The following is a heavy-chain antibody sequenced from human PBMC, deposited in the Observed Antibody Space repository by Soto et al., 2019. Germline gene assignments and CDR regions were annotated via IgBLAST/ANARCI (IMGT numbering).Heavy chain of an antibody. CDR3: ARVITIFGVVNWFDP. D-gene: IGHD3-3*01. CDR2: IYYSGST. Sequence: SETLSLTCTVSGVSISSYYWSWLRQPPGKGLEWIGYIYYSGSTNYNPSLKSRVTISVDTSKNQFSLKLSSVTAADTAVYYCARVITIFGVVNWFDPWGQGTLVTVSS. V-gene: IGHV4-59*08. CDR1: GVSISSYY. J-gene: IGHJ5*02.